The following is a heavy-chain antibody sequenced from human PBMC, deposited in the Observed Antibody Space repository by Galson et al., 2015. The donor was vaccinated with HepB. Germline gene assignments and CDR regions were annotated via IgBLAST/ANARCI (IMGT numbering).Heavy chain of an antibody. CDR1: GFTFSSSV. Sequence: SLRLSCAASGFTFSSSVMHWVRQAPGKGLEWVALISHDESNKDYADSVKGRFTISRDDSKNTLYLQMNSLRSEDTAVYYCAREGYSSGWAGTFDIWGQGTMVTVSS. J-gene: IGHJ3*02. CDR3: AREGYSSGWAGTFDI. D-gene: IGHD6-19*01. CDR2: ISHDESNK. V-gene: IGHV3-30-3*01.